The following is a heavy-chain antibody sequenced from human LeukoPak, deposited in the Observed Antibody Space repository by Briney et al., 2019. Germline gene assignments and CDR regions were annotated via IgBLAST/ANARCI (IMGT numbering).Heavy chain of an antibody. D-gene: IGHD2-21*02. J-gene: IGHJ4*02. CDR1: GFTFSDYY. CDR3: ASLAATADGTAFDY. V-gene: IGHV3-11*04. Sequence: KPGGSLRLSCTASGFTFSDYYMSWIRQAPGKGLEWISYITSSGTTKYYADSVRGRFTISRDNSKNTLYLQIHSLRAEDTAVYYCASLAATADGTAFDYWGQGTLVTVSS. CDR2: ITSSGTTK.